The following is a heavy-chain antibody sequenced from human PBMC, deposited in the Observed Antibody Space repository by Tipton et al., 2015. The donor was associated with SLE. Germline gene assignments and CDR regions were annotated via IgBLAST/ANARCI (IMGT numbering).Heavy chain of an antibody. CDR1: GGSISSTAYY. CDR2: IYYSGST. V-gene: IGHV4-39*07. CDR3: ARQRGYFDL. Sequence: LRLSCTVSGGSISSTAYYWGWIRQPPGKGLEWIGSIYYSGSTYYNPSLKSRVTISVETSKNQFSLKLSSVTAADTAVYYCARQRGYFDLWGRGTLVTVSS. J-gene: IGHJ2*01.